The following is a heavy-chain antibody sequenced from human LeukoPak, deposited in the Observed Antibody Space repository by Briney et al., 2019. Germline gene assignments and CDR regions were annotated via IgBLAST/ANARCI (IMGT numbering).Heavy chain of an antibody. V-gene: IGHV1-46*01. Sequence: ASVKVSCKAFGYTFTSNYMHWVRQAPGQGPEWMGVISPSGGSTTYAQKFRGRVTLTRDMSTSTDYLELSSLRSEDTAVYYCARGEAVAGTLVDYWGQGTLVTVSS. D-gene: IGHD6-19*01. CDR2: ISPSGGST. J-gene: IGHJ4*02. CDR1: GYTFTSNY. CDR3: ARGEAVAGTLVDY.